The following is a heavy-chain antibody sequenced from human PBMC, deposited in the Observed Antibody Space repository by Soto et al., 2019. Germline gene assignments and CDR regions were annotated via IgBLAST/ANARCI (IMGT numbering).Heavy chain of an antibody. CDR2: IWYDGSNK. Sequence: QVQLVESGGGVVQPGRSLRLSCAASGFSFTNYGMHWVRQAPGKGLEWVAVIWYDGSNKYYADSVKGRFAISKDNSQNTLYLQMNNLRPEDMAVYYCTRDPYGGSRYYFDSWGQGTLVTVSS. D-gene: IGHD1-26*01. CDR1: GFSFTNYG. J-gene: IGHJ4*02. V-gene: IGHV3-33*01. CDR3: TRDPYGGSRYYFDS.